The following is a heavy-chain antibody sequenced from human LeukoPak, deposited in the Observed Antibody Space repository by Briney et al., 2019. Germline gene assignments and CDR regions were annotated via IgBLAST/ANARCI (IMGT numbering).Heavy chain of an antibody. D-gene: IGHD3-16*01. CDR2: INSDGSTT. CDR3: ARDFGPYGMDV. V-gene: IGHV3-74*01. J-gene: IGHJ6*02. Sequence: PGRSLRLSCAASGFTFSSSWMHWVRQAPGTGLVWVSRINSDGSTTNYADSVKGRFTISRDNAMSTLYLQMNSLRAEDTAVYYCARDFGPYGMDVWGQGTTVTVSS. CDR1: GFTFSSSW.